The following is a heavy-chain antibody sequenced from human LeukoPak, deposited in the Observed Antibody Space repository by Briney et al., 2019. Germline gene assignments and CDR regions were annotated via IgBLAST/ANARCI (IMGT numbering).Heavy chain of an antibody. V-gene: IGHV1-24*01. CDR2: FDPEDGET. J-gene: IGHJ4*02. CDR3: ASTPRSGDSSGYYSVKY. Sequence: ASVKVSCKVSGYTLTELSMHWVRQAPGKGLEWMGGFDPEDGETIYAQKFQGRVTMTEDESTSTAYMELSSLRSEDTAVYYCASTPRSGDSSGYYSVKYWGQGTLVTVSS. CDR1: GYTLTELS. D-gene: IGHD3-22*01.